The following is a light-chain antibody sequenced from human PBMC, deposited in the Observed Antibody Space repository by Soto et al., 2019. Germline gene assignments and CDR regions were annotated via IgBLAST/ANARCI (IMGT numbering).Light chain of an antibody. J-gene: IGKJ2*03. CDR1: PAVNANY. CDR3: QQYGTARFS. CDR2: DIS. Sequence: EIVLTQVPDTLSLSAGERATLSCRVSPAVNANYLAWYQQRPGQAPSLLIFDISARATGVPDRFSGSGSGTDFTLTINGVEPEDFAVYYCQQYGTARFSLGQGTEVDI. V-gene: IGKV3-20*01.